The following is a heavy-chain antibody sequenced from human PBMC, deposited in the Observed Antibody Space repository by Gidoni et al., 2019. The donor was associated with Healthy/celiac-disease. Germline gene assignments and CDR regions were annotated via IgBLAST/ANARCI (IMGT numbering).Heavy chain of an antibody. Sequence: QVQLVQSGAEVKKPGSSVKVSCKASGSTFSSYAISWVRQAPGQGLEWMGRIIPILGIANYAQKFQGRVTITADKSTSTAYMELSSLRSEDTAVYYCARIIDYYDSSGYYSIDYWGQGTLVTVSS. CDR3: ARIIDYYDSSGYYSIDY. D-gene: IGHD3-22*01. CDR1: GSTFSSYA. CDR2: IIPILGIA. V-gene: IGHV1-69*04. J-gene: IGHJ4*02.